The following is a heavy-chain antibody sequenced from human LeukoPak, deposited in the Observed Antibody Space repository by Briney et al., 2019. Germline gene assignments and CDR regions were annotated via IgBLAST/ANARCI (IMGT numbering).Heavy chain of an antibody. CDR3: ARRYVLVGATKWDCFDH. CDR2: IYYSGST. J-gene: IGHJ5*02. Sequence: SETLSLTSAHPGGSTSSYYGSSIRQPPGKGLEWVAHIYYSGSTNYNPSLKSRVTISADTSKNQFSLKLSSVTAADTAVYYCARRYVLVGATKWDCFDHWGQGTLVTVSS. D-gene: IGHD1-26*01. V-gene: IGHV4-59*08. CDR1: GGSTSSYY.